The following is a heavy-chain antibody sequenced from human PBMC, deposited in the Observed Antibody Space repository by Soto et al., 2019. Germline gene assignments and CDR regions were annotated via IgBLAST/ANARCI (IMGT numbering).Heavy chain of an antibody. CDR1: EYTFTSYG. CDR3: ARATPSVVVSADTYDAFNI. Sequence: GASGEVSCNASEYTFTSYGMSWVRQAPGPGLGWMGWSSAYNRNTTKAQNRHGRVTITEDTTQSTAYIALRSLRPEDTAMYYCARATPSVVVSADTYDAFNIWGQGTMVTVS. J-gene: IGHJ3*02. V-gene: IGHV1-18*01. CDR2: SSAYNRNT. D-gene: IGHD2-21*01.